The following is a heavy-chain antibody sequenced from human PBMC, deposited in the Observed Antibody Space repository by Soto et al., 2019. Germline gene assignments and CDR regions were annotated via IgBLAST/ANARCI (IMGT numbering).Heavy chain of an antibody. CDR1: GDSISVGVCY. V-gene: IGHV4-30-4*08. D-gene: IGHD3-10*02. CDR3: ARTCGVRGYHDD. Sequence: SETLSLTCTVSGDSISVGVCYLTWIRETAGEGLEWIGYMFHTGRAQYNPSLRSRVSISVDDSKNQFSLKMSSLSAADTARYYCARTCGVRGYHDDWGQGMLVTFSS. CDR2: MFHTGRA. J-gene: IGHJ4*02.